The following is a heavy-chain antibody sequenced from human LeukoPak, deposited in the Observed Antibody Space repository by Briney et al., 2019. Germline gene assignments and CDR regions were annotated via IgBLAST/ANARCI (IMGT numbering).Heavy chain of an antibody. CDR3: AREATWGEWYFDH. V-gene: IGHV3-30*03. D-gene: IGHD3-3*01. Sequence: GGSMRLSCVGSGFTFSSYAMNWVRQAPGKGLEWVAVIADDGGVKQYADSVKGRFTVSRDNSKSTLYLQMNGLSVEDTAIYYCAREATWGEWYFDHWGQGTPVTVSS. CDR1: GFTFSSYA. CDR2: IADDGGVK. J-gene: IGHJ4*02.